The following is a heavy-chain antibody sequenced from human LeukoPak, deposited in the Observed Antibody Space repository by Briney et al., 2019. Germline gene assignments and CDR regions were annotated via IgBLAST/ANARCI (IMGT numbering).Heavy chain of an antibody. D-gene: IGHD3-22*01. V-gene: IGHV3-74*01. CDR2: INSDGIST. J-gene: IGHJ4*02. Sequence: PGGSLRLSCAASGFTFGSYWMHWVRQAPGKGLVWVSRINSDGISTAYADSVKGRFTISRGNAKNTLYLHMNSLRAEDTAVYYCARDSYGSSGYYYVSDYWGQGTLVTVSS. CDR3: ARDSYGSSGYYYVSDY. CDR1: GFTFGSYW.